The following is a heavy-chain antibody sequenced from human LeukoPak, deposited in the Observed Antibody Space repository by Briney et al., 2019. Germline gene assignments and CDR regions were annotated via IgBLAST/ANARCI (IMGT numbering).Heavy chain of an antibody. D-gene: IGHD3-22*01. V-gene: IGHV7-4-1*02. CDR2: INTNTGNP. Sequence: GASVKVSCKASGYTFTSYAMNWVRQAPGQGLEWMGWINTNTGNPTYAQGFTGRFVFSLGTSVSTAYLQISSLKAEDTAVYYCARAYDYYYDSSGYYYGPKYYYYMDVWGKGTTVTVSS. CDR3: ARAYDYYYDSSGYYYGPKYYYYMDV. CDR1: GYTFTSYA. J-gene: IGHJ6*03.